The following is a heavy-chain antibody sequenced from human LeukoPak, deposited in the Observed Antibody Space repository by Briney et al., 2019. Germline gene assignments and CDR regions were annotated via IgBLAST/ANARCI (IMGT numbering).Heavy chain of an antibody. CDR1: GGSISSYY. CDR2: IYTSGST. V-gene: IGHV4-4*07. CDR3: ARGTYGSGGHNWFDP. Sequence: SETLSLTCTVSGGSISSYYWSWIRQPAGKGLEWIGRIYTSGSTNYNPSLKSRVTMSVDTSKNQFSLKLSSVTAADTAVYYCARGTYGSGGHNWFDPWGQETLVTVSS. J-gene: IGHJ5*02. D-gene: IGHD3-10*01.